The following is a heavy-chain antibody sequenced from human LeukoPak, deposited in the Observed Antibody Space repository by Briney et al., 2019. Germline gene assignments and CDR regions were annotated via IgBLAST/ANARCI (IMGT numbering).Heavy chain of an antibody. D-gene: IGHD2-2*01. V-gene: IGHV4-61*02. CDR1: GGSISSGSYY. CDR2: IYTSGST. Sequence: SETRSLTCTVSGGSISSGSYYWSWIRQPAGKGLEWIGRIYTSGSTNYNPSLKSRVTISVDTSKNQFSLKLSSVTAADTAVYYCARDAARYCSSTSCSDAFDIWGQGTMVTVSS. CDR3: ARDAARYCSSTSCSDAFDI. J-gene: IGHJ3*02.